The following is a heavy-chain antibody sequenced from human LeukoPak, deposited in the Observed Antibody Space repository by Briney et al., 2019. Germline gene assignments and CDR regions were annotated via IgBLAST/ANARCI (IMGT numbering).Heavy chain of an antibody. V-gene: IGHV3-9*01. CDR2: ISWNSGSI. Sequence: PGGSLRLSCAASGFTFDDYAMHWVRQAPGKGLEWVSGISWNSGSIGYADSVKGRFTISRDNAKNSLYLQMNSLRAEDTALYYCAKGTTVTPEGCFDYWGQGTLVTVSS. CDR1: GFTFDDYA. D-gene: IGHD4-17*01. J-gene: IGHJ4*02. CDR3: AKGTTVTPEGCFDY.